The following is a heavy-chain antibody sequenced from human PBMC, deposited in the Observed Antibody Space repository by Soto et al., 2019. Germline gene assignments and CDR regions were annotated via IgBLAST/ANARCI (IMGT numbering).Heavy chain of an antibody. V-gene: IGHV3-7*03. CDR1: GFTFSSYW. Sequence: EVQLVESGGGLVQPGGSLRLSCTASGFTFSSYWMTWVRQAPGKGLEWVANIKEDGSEKYYVESVKGRFTISRDNGKNSLFLQMDSLRADDTAVYYCARDPLRRFDYWGQGTLVSVSS. J-gene: IGHJ4*02. CDR3: ARDPLRRFDY. CDR2: IKEDGSEK.